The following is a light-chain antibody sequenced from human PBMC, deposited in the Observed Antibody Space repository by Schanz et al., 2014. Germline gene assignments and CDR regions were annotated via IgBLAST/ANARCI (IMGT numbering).Light chain of an antibody. CDR1: QTISDH. V-gene: IGKV3-20*01. J-gene: IGKJ4*01. CDR2: NAS. CDR3: QQFGGSPLT. Sequence: EIVLTQSPGTLSLSPGERATLSCRASQTISDHLAWYQQKPGQTPRLLIYNASRRATGIPDRFSGSGSGTDFILTISRLEPEDFAVYYCQQFGGSPLTFGAGTKVDIK.